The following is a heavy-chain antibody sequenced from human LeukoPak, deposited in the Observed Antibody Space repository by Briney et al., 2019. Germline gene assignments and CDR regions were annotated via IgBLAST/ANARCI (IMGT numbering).Heavy chain of an antibody. CDR2: INTDGTVT. J-gene: IGHJ5*02. V-gene: IGHV3-74*01. CDR1: GVTFNRHG. D-gene: IGHD6-19*01. CDR3: ATKQWLAPPPGS. Sequence: GGSLRLSCAASGVTFNRHGMLWIRQAPGKGLESVSRINTDGTVTTYADSVKGRFTVSGDNADNTMFLQMNSVRDEDTAGYYCATKQWLAPPPGSWGQGTPVTVSS.